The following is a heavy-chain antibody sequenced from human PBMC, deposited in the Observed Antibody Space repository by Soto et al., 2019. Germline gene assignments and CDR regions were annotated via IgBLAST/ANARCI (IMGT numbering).Heavy chain of an antibody. CDR1: GYTFTSYG. CDR3: ARDLLAVAGTRTFDY. V-gene: IGHV1-18*01. CDR2: ISAYNGNT. J-gene: IGHJ4*02. D-gene: IGHD6-19*01. Sequence: ASVKVSCKASGYTFTSYGISWVRQAPGQGLEWIGWISAYNGNTNYAQKLQGRVTMTTDTSTSTAYMELRSLRSDDTAVYYCARDLLAVAGTRTFDYWGQGTLVTVSS.